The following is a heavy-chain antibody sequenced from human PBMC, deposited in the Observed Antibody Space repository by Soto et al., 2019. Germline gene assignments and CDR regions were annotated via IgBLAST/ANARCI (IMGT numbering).Heavy chain of an antibody. CDR3: ARDRYDYTEDYYYYGMDV. CDR1: GGSISSGGYY. D-gene: IGHD4-4*01. J-gene: IGHJ6*02. Sequence: PSETLSLTCTVSGGSISSGGYYWSWIRQHPGKGLEWIGYIYYSGSTYYNPSLKSRVTISVDTSKNQFSLKLSSVTAADTAVYYCARDRYDYTEDYYYYGMDVWAKGPRSPSP. CDR2: IYYSGST. V-gene: IGHV4-31*03.